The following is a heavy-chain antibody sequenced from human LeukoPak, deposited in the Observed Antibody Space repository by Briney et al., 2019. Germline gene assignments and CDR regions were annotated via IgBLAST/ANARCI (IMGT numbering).Heavy chain of an antibody. Sequence: SETLSLTCTVSGGAISSYYWSWIRQPPGKGLEWIGYIYNSESTNYNPSLKSRVTISIDTSKNQFSLKLSSVTAADTAVYYCARTTEGYAGGPGYSYYYYMDVWGKGTTVTISS. CDR2: IYNSEST. D-gene: IGHD5-12*01. CDR3: ARTTEGYAGGPGYSYYYYMDV. V-gene: IGHV4-59*01. J-gene: IGHJ6*03. CDR1: GGAISSYY.